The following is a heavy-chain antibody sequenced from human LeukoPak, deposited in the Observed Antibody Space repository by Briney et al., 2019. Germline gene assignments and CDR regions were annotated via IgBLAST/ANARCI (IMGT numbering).Heavy chain of an antibody. CDR3: ARTYRSSGLGYFDL. J-gene: IGHJ2*01. Sequence: PSETLSLTCTVSGGSISSYYWSWIRQPPGKGLEWIGYIYYSGSTNYSPSLKSRLTISVDTSKNQFSLKLSSVTAADTAVYYCARTYRSSGLGYFDLWGRGTLVTVSS. D-gene: IGHD6-13*01. CDR1: GGSISSYY. CDR2: IYYSGST. V-gene: IGHV4-59*01.